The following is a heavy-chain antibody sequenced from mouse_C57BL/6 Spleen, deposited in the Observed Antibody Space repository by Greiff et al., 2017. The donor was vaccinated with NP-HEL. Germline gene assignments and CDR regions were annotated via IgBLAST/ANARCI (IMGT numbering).Heavy chain of an antibody. D-gene: IGHD2-3*01. CDR2: INPSNGGT. Sequence: QVQLQQPGTELVKPGASVKLSCKASGYTFTSYWMHWVKQRPGQGLEWIGNINPSNGGTNYNEKFKSKATLTVDKSSSTAYMQLSSLTSEDSAVYYCARPLYDGYPYYYAMDYWGQGTSGTVSS. CDR3: ARPLYDGYPYYYAMDY. CDR1: GYTFTSYW. V-gene: IGHV1-53*01. J-gene: IGHJ4*01.